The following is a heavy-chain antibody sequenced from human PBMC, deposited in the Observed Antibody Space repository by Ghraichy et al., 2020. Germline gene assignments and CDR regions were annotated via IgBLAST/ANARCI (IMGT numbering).Heavy chain of an antibody. CDR2: IYYSGST. J-gene: IGHJ4*02. CDR3: ARGTWVAAEEGYFDY. D-gene: IGHD2-15*01. CDR1: GGSISSYY. V-gene: IGHV4-59*01. Sequence: SETLSLTCTVSGGSISSYYWSWIRQPPGKGLEWIGYIYYSGSTNYNPSLKSRVTISIDTSKNQFSLKLSSVTAADTAVYYCARGTWVAAEEGYFDYWGQGTLVTVSS.